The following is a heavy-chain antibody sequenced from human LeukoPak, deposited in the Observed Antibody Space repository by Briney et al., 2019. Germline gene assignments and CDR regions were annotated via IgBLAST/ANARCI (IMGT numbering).Heavy chain of an antibody. Sequence: SETLSLTCTVSGGSISSSSYYWGWIRQPPGKGLEWIGSIYYSGSTYYNPSLKSRVTISVDTSKNQFSLKLSSVTAADTAVYYCARDLGIAVAGTLGLFDYWGQGTHVTVSS. CDR1: GGSISSSSYY. CDR2: IYYSGST. CDR3: ARDLGIAVAGTLGLFDY. D-gene: IGHD6-19*01. J-gene: IGHJ4*02. V-gene: IGHV4-39*07.